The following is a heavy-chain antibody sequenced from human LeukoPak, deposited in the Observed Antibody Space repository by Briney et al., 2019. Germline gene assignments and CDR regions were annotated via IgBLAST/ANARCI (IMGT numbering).Heavy chain of an antibody. Sequence: SETPSLTCTVGVGSLSGHYWGCIRQPPGKGLELVGHIYYTGTTFYNPSLNSRVTITLDTSRNQFSLRLTSVIAADTAVYYCARFSWGCSTASCYLTNWGQGALVTVSS. CDR1: VGSLSGHY. D-gene: IGHD2-2*01. CDR2: IYYTGTT. CDR3: ARFSWGCSTASCYLTN. V-gene: IGHV4-59*11. J-gene: IGHJ4*02.